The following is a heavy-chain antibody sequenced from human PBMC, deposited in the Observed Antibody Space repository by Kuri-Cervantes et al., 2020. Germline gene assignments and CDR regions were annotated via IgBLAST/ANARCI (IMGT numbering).Heavy chain of an antibody. CDR1: GYTFTSYS. V-gene: IGHV1-8*02. J-gene: IGHJ6*03. Sequence: ASVKVSCKASGYTFTSYSFDWVRQATGQGLEWMGWMNPNSGNTDHAQRFQGRVTMTRNTSINTAYMELSSLRSEDTAVYYCARFGYTSGWYYEVGSYYYMDVWGKGTTVTVSS. D-gene: IGHD6-19*01. CDR3: ARFGYTSGWYYEVGSYYYMDV. CDR2: MNPNSGNT.